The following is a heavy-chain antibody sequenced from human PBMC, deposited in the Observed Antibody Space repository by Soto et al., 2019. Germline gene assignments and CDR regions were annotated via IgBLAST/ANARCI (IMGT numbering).Heavy chain of an antibody. CDR3: ASLYSSGYLRDYYGMDV. D-gene: IGHD6-19*01. Sequence: ASVKVPCKVSGYTLTDLSMHWVRQAPGKGLEWMGGFDPEDGETIYAQKFQGRVTMTEDTSTDTAYMELSSLRSEDTAVYYCASLYSSGYLRDYYGMDVWGQGTTVTVSS. V-gene: IGHV1-24*01. CDR1: GYTLTDLS. J-gene: IGHJ6*02. CDR2: FDPEDGET.